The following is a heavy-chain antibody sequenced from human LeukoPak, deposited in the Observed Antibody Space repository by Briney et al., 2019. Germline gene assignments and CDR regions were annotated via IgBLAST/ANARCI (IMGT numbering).Heavy chain of an antibody. CDR2: IGASGDRI. D-gene: IGHD6-13*01. Sequence: PGGALRLSCAAPGFIFNNYAMNWVRQAPGKGLEWVSSIGASGDRIYYTHSVKGRHTISRDNSRNTVYLQINSLRAEDTAIYHCAKPGCAGYSTNWYPIDYWGQGTLVTVSS. J-gene: IGHJ4*02. CDR3: AKPGCAGYSTNWYPIDY. CDR1: GFIFNNYA. V-gene: IGHV3-23*01.